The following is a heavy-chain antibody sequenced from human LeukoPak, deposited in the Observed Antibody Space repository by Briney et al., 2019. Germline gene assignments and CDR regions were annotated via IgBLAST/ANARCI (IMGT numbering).Heavy chain of an antibody. Sequence: ASVKVSFKASGYTFTSYDINWVRQTTGQGLEWMGWMNPNSGNTGYAQKFQGRVTMTRNTSISTAYMELSSLRSEDTAVYYCARVWDSSGWYAYYFDYWGQGTLVTVSS. V-gene: IGHV1-8*01. CDR3: ARVWDSSGWYAYYFDY. J-gene: IGHJ4*02. CDR1: GYTFTSYD. D-gene: IGHD6-19*01. CDR2: MNPNSGNT.